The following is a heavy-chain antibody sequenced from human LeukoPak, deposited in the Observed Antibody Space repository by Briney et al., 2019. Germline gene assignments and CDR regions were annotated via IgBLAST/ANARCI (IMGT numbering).Heavy chain of an antibody. CDR1: AGTFSRYA. CDR3: ARGTVTTGAGHFDY. Sequence: AAGKVSCQASAGTFSRYAISWVRQAPGQGLEWMGGIIPIFGTANYAQKFQGRVTITTDESTSTAYMELSSLRSEDTAVYYCARGTVTTGAGHFDYWGQGTLVTVSS. J-gene: IGHJ4*02. D-gene: IGHD4-11*01. CDR2: IIPIFGTA. V-gene: IGHV1-69*05.